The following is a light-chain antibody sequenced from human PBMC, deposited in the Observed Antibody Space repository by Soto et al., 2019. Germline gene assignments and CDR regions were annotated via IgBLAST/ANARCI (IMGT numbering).Light chain of an antibody. Sequence: QSVLTQPASVSETPGQSITISCTGTNSDVGKYDFVSWYQHYPDKAPKFIIYEVNKRPSGASHRFSGSKSGSTASLTISGLQAEDEAHYYCCSYTISETVVFCGGTKVTVL. CDR2: EVN. CDR3: CSYTISETVV. V-gene: IGLV2-23*02. CDR1: NSDVGKYDF. J-gene: IGLJ3*02.